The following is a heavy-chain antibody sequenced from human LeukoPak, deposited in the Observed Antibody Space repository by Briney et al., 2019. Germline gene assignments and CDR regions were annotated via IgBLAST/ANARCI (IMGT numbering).Heavy chain of an antibody. D-gene: IGHD3-3*01. Sequence: SVKVSCKASGGTLSSYAISWVRQAPGQGLEWMGGIIPIFGTANYAQKFQGRVTITADESTSTAYMELSSLRSEDTAVYYCAREPRITIFGVVRRVYGMDVWGQGTTVTVSS. J-gene: IGHJ6*02. CDR3: AREPRITIFGVVRRVYGMDV. CDR2: IIPIFGTA. CDR1: GGTLSSYA. V-gene: IGHV1-69*13.